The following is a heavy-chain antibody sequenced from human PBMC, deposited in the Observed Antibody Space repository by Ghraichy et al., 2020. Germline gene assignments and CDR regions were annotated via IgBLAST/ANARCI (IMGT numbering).Heavy chain of an antibody. CDR3: VVAYCGGDCYSPFDY. CDR1: GFTFSSYW. V-gene: IGHV3-74*01. Sequence: GSLRLSCAASGFTFSSYWMHWVRQAPGKGLVWVSRINSDGSSTSYADSVKGRFTISRDNAKNTLYLQMNSLRAEDTAVYYCVVAYCGGDCYSPFDYWGQGTLVTVSS. CDR2: INSDGSST. D-gene: IGHD2-21*01. J-gene: IGHJ4*02.